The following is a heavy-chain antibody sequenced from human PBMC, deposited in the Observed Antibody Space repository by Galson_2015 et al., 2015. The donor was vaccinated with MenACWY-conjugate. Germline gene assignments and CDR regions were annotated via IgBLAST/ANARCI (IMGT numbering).Heavy chain of an antibody. D-gene: IGHD6-6*01. J-gene: IGHJ4*02. V-gene: IGHV3-7*03. CDR3: ARHPSSSFDC. Sequence: SLRLSCAASGFTFSSYWMSWVRQAPGKGLEWVAHINQDGSEKYYVDSVEGRFTISRDNAKNSLYQQMNSLRAEDTAVFYCARHPSSSFDCRGQGTLVTVSS. CDR2: INQDGSEK. CDR1: GFTFSSYW.